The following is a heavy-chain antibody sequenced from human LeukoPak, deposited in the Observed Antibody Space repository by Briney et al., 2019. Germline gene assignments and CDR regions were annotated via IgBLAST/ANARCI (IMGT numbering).Heavy chain of an antibody. CDR2: IYYSGST. CDR1: GGSISGYY. Sequence: PSETLSLTCTVSGGSISGYYWSWIRQPPGKGLEWIGYIYYSGSTNYNPSLKSRVTISVDTSKNQFSLKLSSVTAADTAVYYCAREEGYCSGGSCYSVLDAFDIWGQGTMVTVSS. J-gene: IGHJ3*02. D-gene: IGHD2-15*01. CDR3: AREEGYCSGGSCYSVLDAFDI. V-gene: IGHV4-59*01.